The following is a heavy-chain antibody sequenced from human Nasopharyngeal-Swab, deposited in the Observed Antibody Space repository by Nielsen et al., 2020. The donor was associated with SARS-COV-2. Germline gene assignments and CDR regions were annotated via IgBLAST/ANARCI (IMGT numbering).Heavy chain of an antibody. J-gene: IGHJ4*02. Sequence: GESLKISCAASGFTFSSYAMSWVRQAPGKGLEWVSAISGSGGSTYYADSVKGRFTISRDNSKNTLYLQMNSLRVEDTAVYYCARDDIAAADYYFDYWGQGTLVTVSS. CDR2: ISGSGGST. CDR3: ARDDIAAADYYFDY. CDR1: GFTFSSYA. V-gene: IGHV3-23*01. D-gene: IGHD6-13*01.